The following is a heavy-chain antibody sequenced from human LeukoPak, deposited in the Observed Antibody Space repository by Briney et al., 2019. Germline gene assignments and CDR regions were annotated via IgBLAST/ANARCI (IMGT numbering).Heavy chain of an antibody. Sequence: SETLSLTCTVSGGSISSSSYYWGWIRQPPGKGLEWIGSIYYGGSTYNNPSLKSRVTISVDTSNNQFSLKLSSVTAADTAVYYCASGYYYGSGSYSMDVWGQGTPVTVSS. J-gene: IGHJ6*02. D-gene: IGHD3-10*01. CDR1: GGSISSSSYY. V-gene: IGHV4-39*01. CDR2: IYYGGST. CDR3: ASGYYYGSGSYSMDV.